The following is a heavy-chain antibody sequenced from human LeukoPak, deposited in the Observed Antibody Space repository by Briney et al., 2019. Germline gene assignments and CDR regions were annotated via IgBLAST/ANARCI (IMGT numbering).Heavy chain of an antibody. CDR3: ARARDGYNSWNFDY. Sequence: GSSVKVSCKASGGTFSSYAISWVRQAPGQGLEWMGRIIPIFGTANYAQKFQGRVTITTDESTSPAYMELSSLRSEDTAVYYCARARDGYNSWNFDYWGQGTLVTVSS. CDR2: IIPIFGTA. V-gene: IGHV1-69*05. J-gene: IGHJ4*02. CDR1: GGTFSSYA. D-gene: IGHD5-24*01.